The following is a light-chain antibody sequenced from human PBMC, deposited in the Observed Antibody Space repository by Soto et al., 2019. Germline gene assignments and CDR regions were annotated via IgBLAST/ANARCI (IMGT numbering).Light chain of an antibody. CDR2: AAS. V-gene: IGKV3-15*01. CDR1: QNIGGN. Sequence: EIEMTQSPAALSVSPGQSVTLSCRSSQNIGGNLAWYQQRPGQSPRLLIYAASDRATGVPARFSGSGSGTEFTLTINSLQSEDFAVYYCQQYAQRWTFVQGTKVDI. CDR3: QQYAQRWT. J-gene: IGKJ1*01.